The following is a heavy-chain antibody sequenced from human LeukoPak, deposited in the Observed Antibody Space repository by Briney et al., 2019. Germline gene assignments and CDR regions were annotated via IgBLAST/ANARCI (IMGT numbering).Heavy chain of an antibody. J-gene: IGHJ4*02. CDR3: ARGSYHYDTTVYYAPDF. V-gene: IGHV3-48*03. Sequence: GGSLRLSCAASGFTFSSYEMNWVRQAPGKGLEWVSYITGSGGDISYADSVKGRFTISRDNAKNSLYLQMNSLRAEDTAVYYCARGSYHYDTTVYYAPDFWGQGTLVTVSS. CDR1: GFTFSSYE. D-gene: IGHD3-22*01. CDR2: ITGSGGDI.